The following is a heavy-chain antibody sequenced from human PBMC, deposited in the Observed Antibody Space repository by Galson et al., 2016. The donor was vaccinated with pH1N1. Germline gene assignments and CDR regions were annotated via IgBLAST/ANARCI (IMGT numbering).Heavy chain of an antibody. D-gene: IGHD3-10*01. CDR3: ARRGIGEFLYYFDY. V-gene: IGHV4-31*11. CDR2: VHSSGST. J-gene: IGHJ4*02. CDR1: GASVSDATYY. Sequence: TLSLPCAVSGASVSDATYYWSWIRQHPGKGLEWLGYVHSSGSTYYSPSLRSRVTISIDRSKNQFSLKLSSVTAADTAVYYCARRGIGEFLYYFDYWGQGTLVTVSS.